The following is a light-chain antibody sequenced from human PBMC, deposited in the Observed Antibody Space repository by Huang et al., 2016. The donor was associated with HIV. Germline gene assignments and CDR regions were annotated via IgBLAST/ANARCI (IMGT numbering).Light chain of an antibody. J-gene: IGKJ2*01. V-gene: IGKV1-33*01. CDR3: QQYDSLYT. Sequence: RVTISCQANQDIRSYLNWYQQKPGKAPRLLIYGASNLQAGVPSRFSGNGSGTDFTITISSRQSEDIATYYCQQYDSLYTFGQGTRLEIK. CDR1: QDIRSY. CDR2: GAS.